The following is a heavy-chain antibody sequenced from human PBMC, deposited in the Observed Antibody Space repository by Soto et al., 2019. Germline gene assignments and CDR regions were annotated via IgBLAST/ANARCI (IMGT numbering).Heavy chain of an antibody. Sequence: ASVKVSCKASGYTFTTYYMHWVRQAPGQGLEWMGIINPSGGSTSYAQKFQGRVTMTRDTSTSTVYMELSSLRSEDTAVYYCARLYCSGGSCYGIDYWGQGTLVTVSS. CDR3: ARLYCSGGSCYGIDY. CDR1: GYTFTTYY. D-gene: IGHD2-15*01. V-gene: IGHV1-46*01. CDR2: INPSGGST. J-gene: IGHJ4*02.